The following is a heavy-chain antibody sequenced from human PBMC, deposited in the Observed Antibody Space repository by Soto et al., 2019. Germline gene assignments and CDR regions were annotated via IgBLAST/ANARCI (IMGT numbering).Heavy chain of an antibody. CDR1: GFTFSSYS. V-gene: IGHV3-48*02. J-gene: IGHJ5*02. Sequence: EVQLVESGGGLIQPGGSLRLSCAASGFTFSSYSMNWVRQAPGKGLEWVSYISSSSSTIYYADSVKGRFTISRDNAKNSMSLQMNSLRDEDTGVYYCAREYYDILTGLNWFDPWGQGTLVTVSS. CDR3: AREYYDILTGLNWFDP. CDR2: ISSSSSTI. D-gene: IGHD3-9*01.